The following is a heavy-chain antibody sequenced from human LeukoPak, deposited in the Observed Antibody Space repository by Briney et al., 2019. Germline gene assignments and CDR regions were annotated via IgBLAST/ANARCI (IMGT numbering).Heavy chain of an antibody. CDR1: GGSFSGYY. Sequence: SETLSLTCAVYGGSFSGYYWSWIRQPPGKGLEWIGYIYYSGSTNYNPSLKSRVTISVDTSKNQFSLKLSSVTAADTAVYYCARATLLGMDVWGQGTTVTVSS. J-gene: IGHJ6*02. CDR3: ARATLLGMDV. CDR2: IYYSGST. V-gene: IGHV4-59*01.